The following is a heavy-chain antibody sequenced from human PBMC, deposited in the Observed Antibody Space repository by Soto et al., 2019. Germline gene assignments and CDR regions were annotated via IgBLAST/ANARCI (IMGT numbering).Heavy chain of an antibody. CDR2: ISYDGSNT. D-gene: IGHD6-19*01. J-gene: IGHJ4*02. V-gene: IGHV3-30*18. CDR1: GFTFSSYG. Sequence: VGSLRLSCTASGFTFSSYGMHWVRQSPFKGLEWVAVISYDGSNTYYADSVKGRFTISRDNSKNTLYLQMNSLRAEDTAVYYCAKDGNVYSSGWYAPSLDYWGQGTLVTVSS. CDR3: AKDGNVYSSGWYAPSLDY.